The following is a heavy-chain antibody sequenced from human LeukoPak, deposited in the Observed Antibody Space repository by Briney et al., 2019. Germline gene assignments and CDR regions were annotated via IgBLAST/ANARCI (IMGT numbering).Heavy chain of an antibody. V-gene: IGHV3-33*08. CDR1: GFTFSSYS. Sequence: GGSLRLSCAASGFTFSSYSMNWVRQALGKGLEWVAVIWYDGSNKYYADSVKGRFTISRDNSKNTLYLQMNSLRAEDTAVYYCARDAAAAGSPFDYWGQGTLVTVSS. D-gene: IGHD6-13*01. CDR3: ARDAAAAGSPFDY. CDR2: IWYDGSNK. J-gene: IGHJ4*02.